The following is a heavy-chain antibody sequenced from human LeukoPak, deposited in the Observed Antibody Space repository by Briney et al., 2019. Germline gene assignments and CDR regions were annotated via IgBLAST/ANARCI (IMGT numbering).Heavy chain of an antibody. J-gene: IGHJ1*01. V-gene: IGHV3-30-3*01. Sequence: GRSLRLSCAASGFTFSSYAMHWVRQAPGKGLEWVAVISYDGSNKYYADSVKGRFTTSRDNSKNTLYLQMNSLRAEDTAVYYCARGSGRQPFFQHWGQGTLVTVSS. CDR1: GFTFSSYA. CDR3: ARGSGRQPFFQH. D-gene: IGHD2-15*01. CDR2: ISYDGSNK.